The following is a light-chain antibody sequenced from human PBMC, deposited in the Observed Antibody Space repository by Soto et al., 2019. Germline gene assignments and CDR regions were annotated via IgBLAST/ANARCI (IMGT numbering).Light chain of an antibody. V-gene: IGLV2-14*01. CDR1: SSDVGGYNY. Sequence: QSVLTQPASVSGSPGQSITISCTGTSSDVGGYNYVSWYQQHPGKAPKLMIYEVSNRPSGVSNRFSGSKSGNTASLTISGLQAEDEADYYCSSYTSSSTLVFGTGTQVTVL. J-gene: IGLJ1*01. CDR3: SSYTSSSTLV. CDR2: EVS.